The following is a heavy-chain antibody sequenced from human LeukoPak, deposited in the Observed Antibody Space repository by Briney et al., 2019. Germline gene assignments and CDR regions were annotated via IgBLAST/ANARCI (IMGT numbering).Heavy chain of an antibody. CDR2: FDPEDGET. J-gene: IGHJ3*02. CDR3: ARDPVVVGGGGGAFDI. Sequence: GASVKVSCKVSGYTLTELSMHWVRQAPGKGLEWMGGFDPEDGETIYAQKFQGRVTMTEDKSTDTVYMELSSLRSEDTAVYYCARDPVVVGGGGGAFDIWGQGTMVTVSS. V-gene: IGHV1-24*01. CDR1: GYTLTELS. D-gene: IGHD2-15*01.